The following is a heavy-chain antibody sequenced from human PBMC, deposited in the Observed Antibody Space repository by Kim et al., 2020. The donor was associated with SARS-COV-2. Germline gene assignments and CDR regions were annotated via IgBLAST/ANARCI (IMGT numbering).Heavy chain of an antibody. J-gene: IGHJ4*02. V-gene: IGHV3-48*03. D-gene: IGHD4-4*01. Sequence: PDSVRAHLTTPRDNDKNSLYLQMNSLGAEDTAVYYCARGPNYSPFDYWGQGTLVTVSS. CDR3: ARGPNYSPFDY.